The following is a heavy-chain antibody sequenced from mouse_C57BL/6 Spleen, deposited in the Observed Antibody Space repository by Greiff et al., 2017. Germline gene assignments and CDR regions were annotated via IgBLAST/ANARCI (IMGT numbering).Heavy chain of an antibody. CDR1: GFNIKDYY. J-gene: IGHJ4*01. V-gene: IGHV14-2*01. D-gene: IGHD2-3*01. Sequence: VQLQQSGAELVKPGASVKLSCTASGFNIKDYYMHWVKQRTEQGLEWIGRIDPEDGETKYALKFQGKATITADTSSNTAYLQLSSLTSEDTAVYYCARRGFYDGYYSYAMDYWGQGTSVTVSS. CDR3: ARRGFYDGYYSYAMDY. CDR2: IDPEDGET.